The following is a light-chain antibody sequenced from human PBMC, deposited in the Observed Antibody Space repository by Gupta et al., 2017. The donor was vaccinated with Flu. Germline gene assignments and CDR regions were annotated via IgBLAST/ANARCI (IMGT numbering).Light chain of an antibody. CDR2: SNN. V-gene: IGLV1-44*01. Sequence: RVSVGFCGRGTNSGSNGVDGYQQGRRTAPKLLIYSNNARPSGCPERFSGSKSGTPASLTISRLQAEDEADYYCTAWDDTLNGDVFGGGTKLTVL. CDR3: TAWDDTLNGDV. CDR1: GTNSGSNG. J-gene: IGLJ2*01.